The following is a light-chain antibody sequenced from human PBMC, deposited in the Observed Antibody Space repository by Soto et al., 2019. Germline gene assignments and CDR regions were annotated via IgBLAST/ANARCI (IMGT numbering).Light chain of an antibody. Sequence: EIVLTQSPATLSLSPGERATLSCRASQRVGTYLGWYQQRPGQAPRLLIYGASNRATGIPARFSGSGSGTDFTFTISSLEPEDFAVYYCQQRANRPLTFGGGTKVEIK. J-gene: IGKJ4*01. V-gene: IGKV3-11*01. CDR2: GAS. CDR3: QQRANRPLT. CDR1: QRVGTY.